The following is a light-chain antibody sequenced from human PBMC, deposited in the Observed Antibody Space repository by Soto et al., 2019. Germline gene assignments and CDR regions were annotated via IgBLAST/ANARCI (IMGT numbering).Light chain of an antibody. J-gene: IGLJ1*01. CDR2: DVS. Sequence: QSVLTQPRSVSGSPGQSVTISCTGTSSDVGGYNYVSWYQQHPGKAPKLMIYDVSKRPSGVPDRFSGSKSGSTASLTISGLQAEDEADYYCSSYAGSYTYVFGTGTKVTVL. CDR1: SSDVGGYNY. CDR3: SSYAGSYTYV. V-gene: IGLV2-11*01.